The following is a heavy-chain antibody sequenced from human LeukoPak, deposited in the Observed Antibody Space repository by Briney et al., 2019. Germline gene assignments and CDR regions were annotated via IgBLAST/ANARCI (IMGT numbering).Heavy chain of an antibody. CDR2: IIPIFGTA. J-gene: IGHJ4*02. CDR3: ARDGSGYGDYVADY. CDR1: GGTFSSYA. Sequence: GASVKVSCKASGGTFSSYAISWERQAPGQGLEWMGGIIPIFGTANYAQKFQGRVTITADKSTSTAYMELSSLRSEDTAVYYCARDGSGYGDYVADYWGQGTLVTVSS. V-gene: IGHV1-69*06. D-gene: IGHD4-17*01.